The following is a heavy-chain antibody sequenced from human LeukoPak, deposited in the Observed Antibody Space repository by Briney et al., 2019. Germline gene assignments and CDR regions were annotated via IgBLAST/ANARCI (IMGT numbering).Heavy chain of an antibody. J-gene: IGHJ5*02. CDR2: VSSSSSYI. D-gene: IGHD2-2*01. Sequence: NPGGSLRLSCAASGFTFGSYSMDWVRQAPGKGLEWVSSVSSSSSYIYYADSVKGRFTISRDNAKNSLYLQMNSLRAEDTAVYYCARDPVGYCSSTSCYTPGWFDPWGQGTLVTVSS. CDR1: GFTFGSYS. CDR3: ARDPVGYCSSTSCYTPGWFDP. V-gene: IGHV3-21*01.